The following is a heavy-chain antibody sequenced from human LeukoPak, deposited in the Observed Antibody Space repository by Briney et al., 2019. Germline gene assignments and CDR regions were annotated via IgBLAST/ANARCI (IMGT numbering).Heavy chain of an antibody. Sequence: GGSLRLSCAASGFTFSSYGMSWVRQAPGKGLEWVSGISDSGGSTYYADSVKGRFTISRDNAKNSLYLQMNSLRAEDTAVYYCARAAGAHDAFDIWGQGTMVTVSS. CDR2: ISDSGGST. CDR3: ARAAGAHDAFDI. J-gene: IGHJ3*02. CDR1: GFTFSSYG. V-gene: IGHV3-23*01. D-gene: IGHD1-26*01.